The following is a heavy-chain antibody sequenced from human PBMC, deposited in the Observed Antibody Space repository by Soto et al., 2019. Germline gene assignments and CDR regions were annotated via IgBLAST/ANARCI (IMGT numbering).Heavy chain of an antibody. CDR2: ISGSGGST. J-gene: IGHJ4*02. V-gene: IGHV3-23*01. Sequence: EVQLLESGGGLVQPGGSLRLSCAASGFTFSSYAMSWVRQAPGKGLEWVSAISGSGGSTYYADSVKGRFTISRDNSKNTLNLQMNRLRAEDTAVYYCAKANRYYDILTGYSKPFDYWGQGTLVTVSS. CDR1: GFTFSSYA. D-gene: IGHD3-9*01. CDR3: AKANRYYDILTGYSKPFDY.